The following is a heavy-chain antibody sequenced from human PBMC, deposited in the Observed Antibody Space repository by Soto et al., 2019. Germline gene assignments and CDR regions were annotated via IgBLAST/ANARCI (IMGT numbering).Heavy chain of an antibody. CDR2: IRSKANSYAT. CDR3: TRYYYDSSGYYYDEEGFDY. J-gene: IGHJ4*02. D-gene: IGHD3-22*01. CDR1: GFTFSGSA. V-gene: IGHV3-73*02. Sequence: EVQLVESGGGLVQPGGSLKLSCAASGFTFSGSAMHWVRQASGKGLEWVGRIRSKANSYATAYAASVKGRFTISRDDSKNTAYLQMNSLKTEDTAVYYCTRYYYDSSGYYYDEEGFDYWGQGTLVTVSS.